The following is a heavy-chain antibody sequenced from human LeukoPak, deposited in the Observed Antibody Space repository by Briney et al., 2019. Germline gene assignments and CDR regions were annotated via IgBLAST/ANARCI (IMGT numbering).Heavy chain of an antibody. V-gene: IGHV3-23*01. CDR3: AKWGDYDVLTGYYDSDY. J-gene: IGHJ4*02. D-gene: IGHD3-9*01. CDR1: GFPFNNYA. CDR2: FGGSGGPT. Sequence: GPLTLSCAASGFPFNNYAIRWAPHAPGKGLEWVSDFGGSGGPTYYADSVKGRFTISRDNSKNTLYLQMRSRRAEDTAVYYWAKWGDYDVLTGYYDSDYWGQGTLVTVSS.